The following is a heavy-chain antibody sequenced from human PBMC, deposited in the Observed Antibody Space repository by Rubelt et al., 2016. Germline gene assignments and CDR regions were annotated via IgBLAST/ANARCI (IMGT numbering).Heavy chain of an antibody. V-gene: IGHV1-69*10. CDR2: IIPILGIA. D-gene: IGHD2-2*01. Sequence: GSSVKVSCKASGGTFSSYAISWVRQAPGQGLEWMGGIIPILGIANYAQKFQGRVTITRDTSASTAHMELSSLRSEDTAVYYCARVPFRFLGYCSSTSCPKGMVSFDIWGQGTMVTVSS. J-gene: IGHJ3*02. CDR3: ARVPFRFLGYCSSTSCPKGMVSFDI. CDR1: GGTFSSYA.